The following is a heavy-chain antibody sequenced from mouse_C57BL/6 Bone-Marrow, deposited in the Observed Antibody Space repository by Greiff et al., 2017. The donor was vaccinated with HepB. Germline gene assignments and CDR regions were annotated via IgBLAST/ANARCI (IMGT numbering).Heavy chain of an antibody. Sequence: EVQVVESGGGLVKPGGSLKLSCAASGFTFSDYGMHWVRQAPEKGLEWVAYISSGSSTIYYADTMKGRSTISRDNAKNTLFLQMTSLRSEDTAMYYCARDDDWFAYWGQGTLVTVSA. J-gene: IGHJ3*01. CDR3: ARDDDWFAY. CDR2: ISSGSSTI. V-gene: IGHV5-17*01. CDR1: GFTFSDYG.